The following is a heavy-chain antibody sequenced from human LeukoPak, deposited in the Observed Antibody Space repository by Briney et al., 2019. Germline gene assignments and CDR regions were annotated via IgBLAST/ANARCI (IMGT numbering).Heavy chain of an antibody. D-gene: IGHD3-10*01. V-gene: IGHV4-34*01. CDR3: AYGYREFPYGMDG. CDR1: GGSFSGYY. J-gene: IGHJ6*04. CDR2: INHSGST. Sequence: SETLSLTCAVYGGSFSGYYWSWIRQPPGKGRGWIGEINHSGSTNYNPSLTSRVTISVDTSKNQFSLKLSSVTAADTAVYYCAYGYREFPYGMDGWGKGATVTVSS.